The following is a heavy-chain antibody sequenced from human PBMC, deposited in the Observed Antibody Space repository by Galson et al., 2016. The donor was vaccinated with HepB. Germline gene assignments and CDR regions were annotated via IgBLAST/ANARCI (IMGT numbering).Heavy chain of an antibody. J-gene: IGHJ4*02. D-gene: IGHD3-16*01. CDR3: AGGGGFSVGAYFDS. Sequence: SLRLSCAASTFTFSDYYMSWIRQAPGRGLEWISYIAGSGRPIYYADSVKGGFTISRDNAKNSLYLQMNSLRAEDTAVYYCAGGGGFSVGAYFDSWGQGTLVTVSS. CDR1: TFTFSDYY. CDR2: IAGSGRPI. V-gene: IGHV3-11*01.